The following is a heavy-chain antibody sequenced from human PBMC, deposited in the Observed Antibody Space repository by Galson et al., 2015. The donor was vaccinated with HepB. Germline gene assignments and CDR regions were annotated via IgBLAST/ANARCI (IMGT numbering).Heavy chain of an antibody. D-gene: IGHD2-2*01. CDR2: ISYDGSNK. CDR3: AKDIVVVPAATAVYYYYYGMDV. Sequence: SLRLSCAASGFTFSSYGMHWVRQAPGKGLEWVAVISYDGSNKYYADSVKGRFTISRDNSKNTLYLQMNSLRAEDTAVYYCAKDIVVVPAATAVYYYYYGMDVWGQGTTVTVSS. V-gene: IGHV3-30*18. CDR1: GFTFSSYG. J-gene: IGHJ6*02.